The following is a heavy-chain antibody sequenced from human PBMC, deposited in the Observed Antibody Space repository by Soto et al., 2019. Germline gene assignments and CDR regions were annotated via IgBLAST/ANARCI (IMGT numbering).Heavy chain of an antibody. V-gene: IGHV3-64D*06. CDR1: GFTFSSYA. CDR2: VRGNGDPP. Sequence: GGSLRLSCSASGFTFSSYAMHWVRQAPGKGLEYVSGVRGNGDPPFYADSVKGRFTISRDNSKNTLYLQMSSLSADDTAVYYCVKSRGGNNFDFFDWRKGALVTVSS. CDR3: VKSRGGNNFDFFD. J-gene: IGHJ4*02. D-gene: IGHD5-12*01.